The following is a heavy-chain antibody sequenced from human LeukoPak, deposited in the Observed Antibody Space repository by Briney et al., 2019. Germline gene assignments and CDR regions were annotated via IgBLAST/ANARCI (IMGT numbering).Heavy chain of an antibody. V-gene: IGHV3-21*01. D-gene: IGHD4-17*01. CDR2: ISSNSGDL. J-gene: IGHJ4*02. Sequence: GGSLRLSCTASRFSFSTYSMNWVRQAPGKGLEWVSCISSNSGDLYYADSVKGRFTISRDNAKNSLYLQMNSLRAEDTAVYYCASLPGDYVYWGQGTLVTVSS. CDR3: ASLPGDYVY. CDR1: RFSFSTYS.